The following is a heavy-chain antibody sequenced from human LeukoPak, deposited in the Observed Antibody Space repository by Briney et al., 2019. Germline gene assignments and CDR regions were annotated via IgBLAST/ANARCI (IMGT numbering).Heavy chain of an antibody. CDR2: IYYSGST. J-gene: IGHJ6*03. CDR3: ARWSRGSYYYYYMDV. D-gene: IGHD3-3*01. Sequence: PSEPLSLTCTVSGGSISSYYWSWIRQPPGKGLEWIGYIYYSGSTNYNPSLQCRVTISVDTSKNQFSLKLSSVTAADTAVYYCARWSRGSYYYYYMDVWGKGTTVTVSS. CDR1: GGSISSYY. V-gene: IGHV4-59*01.